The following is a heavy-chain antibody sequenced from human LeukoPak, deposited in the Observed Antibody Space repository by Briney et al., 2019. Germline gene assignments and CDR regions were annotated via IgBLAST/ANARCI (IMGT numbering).Heavy chain of an antibody. V-gene: IGHV3-74*01. CDR3: ARDTYYAPFGP. J-gene: IGHJ5*02. D-gene: IGHD2/OR15-2a*01. Sequence: GGSLRLSCAASEFAFNTYWMHWVRQVPGKGLVWVSRIRGDGTDSIYADSVKGRFTISRDNAKNTLYLQMNSLRAEDTAVYYCARDTYYAPFGPWGQGTLVIVSS. CDR1: EFAFNTYW. CDR2: IRGDGTDS.